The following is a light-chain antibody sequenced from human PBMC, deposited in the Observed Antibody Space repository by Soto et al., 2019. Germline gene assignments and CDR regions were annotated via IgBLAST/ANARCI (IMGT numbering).Light chain of an antibody. CDR2: GAS. J-gene: IGKJ4*01. CDR3: QQYGSSPLT. CDR1: QSVKSNY. V-gene: IGKV3-20*01. Sequence: EIVLTQSPGTLSLSPGERATLSCRASQSVKSNYLAWYQQKPGQAPRLIIYGASSRATGIPDRFSGSGSGTDCTLTISRLEPEDFAVYYCQQYGSSPLTFGGGTKVEIK.